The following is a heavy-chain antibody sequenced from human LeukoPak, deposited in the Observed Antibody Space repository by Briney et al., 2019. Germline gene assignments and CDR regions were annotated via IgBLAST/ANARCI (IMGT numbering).Heavy chain of an antibody. Sequence: ADSVKGRFTISRDNFKNTLYLQMNSLRAEDTAVYYCANSLMITFGGVIVIEQFDYWGQGTLVTVSS. CDR3: ANSLMITFGGVIVIEQFDY. D-gene: IGHD3-16*02. V-gene: IGHV3-23*01. J-gene: IGHJ4*02.